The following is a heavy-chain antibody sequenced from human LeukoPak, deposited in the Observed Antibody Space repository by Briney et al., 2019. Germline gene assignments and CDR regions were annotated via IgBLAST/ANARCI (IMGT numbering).Heavy chain of an antibody. CDR3: ATRSSNHYYYMDV. CDR2: IIPIFGTA. Sequence: GASVKVSCKASGGTFSSYAISWVRQAPGQGLEWMGGIIPIFGTANYAQKFQGRVTITADESTSTAYMELSSLRSENTAVYYCATRSSNHYYYMDVWGKGTTVTVSS. J-gene: IGHJ6*03. D-gene: IGHD6-6*01. CDR1: GGTFSSYA. V-gene: IGHV1-69*13.